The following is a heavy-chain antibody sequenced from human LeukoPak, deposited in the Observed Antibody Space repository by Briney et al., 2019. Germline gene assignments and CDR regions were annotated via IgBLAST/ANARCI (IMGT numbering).Heavy chain of an antibody. D-gene: IGHD3-22*01. Sequence: GGSLRLSCAASGFTFSSHWMRWVRQGPGKGLVWVSRINSDGSRTIYADSVKGRFTISRDSAKNTLYLQMNSLRAEDTAVYYCAREVGDYYDSSGSFGYWGQETLVTVSS. V-gene: IGHV3-74*01. CDR2: INSDGSRT. CDR1: GFTFSSHW. CDR3: AREVGDYYDSSGSFGY. J-gene: IGHJ4*02.